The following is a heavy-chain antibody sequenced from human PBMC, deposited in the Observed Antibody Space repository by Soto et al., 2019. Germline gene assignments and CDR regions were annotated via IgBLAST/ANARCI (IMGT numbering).Heavy chain of an antibody. Sequence: QVQLVQSGAEVKKPGSSVKVSCKASGGTFSNYAISWVRQAPGQGLEWMGGIIPIFGTANYAQKFQGRVTITADESTSTDYMELSSLRSEDTAVYYCARPLTPYCSGGRCYSGLDYWGQGTLVTVSS. CDR3: ARPLTPYCSGGRCYSGLDY. CDR2: IIPIFGTA. J-gene: IGHJ4*02. CDR1: GGTFSNYA. V-gene: IGHV1-69*12. D-gene: IGHD2-15*01.